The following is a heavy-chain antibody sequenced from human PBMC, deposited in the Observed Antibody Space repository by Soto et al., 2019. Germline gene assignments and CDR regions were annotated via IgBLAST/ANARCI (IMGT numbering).Heavy chain of an antibody. V-gene: IGHV1-18*01. CDR1: GYTFTSYG. CDR3: ARGEVHYDISTGYYTGDALDI. D-gene: IGHD3-9*01. CDR2: ISAYNGNT. Sequence: QVQLVQSGAEVKKPGASVKVSCKASGYTFTSYGISWVRQAPGQGLEWMGWISAYNGNTNYAQKLQGRVTMTTDTSTSTAYMELRSLRSDDTAVYYCARGEVHYDISTGYYTGDALDIWGQGTMVTVSS. J-gene: IGHJ3*02.